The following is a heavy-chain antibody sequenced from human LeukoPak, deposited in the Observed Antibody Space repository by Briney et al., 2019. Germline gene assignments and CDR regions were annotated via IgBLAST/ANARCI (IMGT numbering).Heavy chain of an antibody. V-gene: IGHV3-53*01. CDR2: IYSGGST. D-gene: IGHD3-10*01. Sequence: PGGSLRLSCAASGFTVSSNYMSWVRQAPGKGLGWVSVIYSGGSTYYADSVKGRFTISRDNSKNTLYLQMNSLRAEDTAVYYCARVAMVRGVIDYWGQGTLVTVSS. J-gene: IGHJ4*02. CDR1: GFTVSSNY. CDR3: ARVAMVRGVIDY.